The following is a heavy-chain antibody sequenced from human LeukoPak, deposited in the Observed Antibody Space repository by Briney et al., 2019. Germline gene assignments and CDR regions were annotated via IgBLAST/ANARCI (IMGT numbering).Heavy chain of an antibody. J-gene: IGHJ5*02. V-gene: IGHV1-2*02. D-gene: IGHD6-6*01. CDR1: GYTFTGYY. CDR2: INPNSGGT. Sequence: GASVKVSCKASGYTFTGYYMHWVRQAPGQGLEWMGWINPNSGGTNYAQKFQGRVTMTRDTSISTAYMELSRLRSDDTAVYYCARGLIAARSWFDPWGQGTLVTVSS. CDR3: ARGLIAARSWFDP.